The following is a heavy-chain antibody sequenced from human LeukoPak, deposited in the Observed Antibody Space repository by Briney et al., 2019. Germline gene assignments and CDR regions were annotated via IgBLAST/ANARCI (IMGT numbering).Heavy chain of an antibody. D-gene: IGHD1-26*01. J-gene: IGHJ3*02. Sequence: PGGSLRLSCAASGFTFSSYWMSWVRQAPGKGLEWVANIKQDGSEKYYVDSVKGRFTISRDNAKNSLYLQMNSLRAEDTAAYYCATCLVGATTGDAFDIWGQGTMVTVSS. V-gene: IGHV3-7*01. CDR1: GFTFSSYW. CDR2: IKQDGSEK. CDR3: ATCLVGATTGDAFDI.